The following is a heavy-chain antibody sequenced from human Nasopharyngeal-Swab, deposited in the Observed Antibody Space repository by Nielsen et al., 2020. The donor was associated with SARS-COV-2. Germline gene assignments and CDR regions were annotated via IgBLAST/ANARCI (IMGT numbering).Heavy chain of an antibody. CDR1: GYTLTELS. V-gene: IGHV1-24*01. D-gene: IGHD2-2*01. CDR3: ATAGGGYCSSTSCYEIDY. Sequence: ASVKVSCKVSGYTLTELSMHWVRQAPGKGLEWMGGFDPEDGETIYAQKFQGRVTVTEDTSTDTAYMELSSLRSEDTAVYYCATAGGGYCSSTSCYEIDYWGQGTLVTVSS. J-gene: IGHJ4*02. CDR2: FDPEDGET.